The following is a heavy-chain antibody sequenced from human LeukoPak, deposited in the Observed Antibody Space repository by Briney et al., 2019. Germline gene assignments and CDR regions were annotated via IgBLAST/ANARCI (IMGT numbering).Heavy chain of an antibody. D-gene: IGHD2-15*01. V-gene: IGHV4-4*07. CDR3: ASNPKYCSGGSCYRYNWFDP. CDR2: IYTSGST. J-gene: IGHJ5*02. CDR1: GGSISSYY. Sequence: NPSETLSLTCTVSGGSISSYYWSWIRQPAGKGLEWIGRIYTSGSTNYNPSLKSRVTMSVDTSKNQFSLKLSSVTAADTAVYYCASNPKYCSGGSCYRYNWFDPWGQGTLVTVSS.